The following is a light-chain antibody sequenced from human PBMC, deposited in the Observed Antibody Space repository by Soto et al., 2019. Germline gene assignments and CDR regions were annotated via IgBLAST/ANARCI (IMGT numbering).Light chain of an antibody. V-gene: IGKV1-5*03. J-gene: IGKJ1*01. CDR3: QHYNSYSEA. CDR2: KAS. Sequence: DIQMTQSPSTLSGSVGDRVTITCRASQTISSWLAWYQQKPGKAPKLLIYKASTLKSGVPSRFSGSGSATEFTLTIRSLQPDDFSTYYCQHYNSYSEAFGQGTKVELK. CDR1: QTISSW.